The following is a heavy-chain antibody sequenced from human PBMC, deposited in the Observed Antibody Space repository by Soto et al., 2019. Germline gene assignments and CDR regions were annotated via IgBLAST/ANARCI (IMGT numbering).Heavy chain of an antibody. J-gene: IGHJ3*02. Sequence: GGSLRLSCAASGFTFSSYSMNWVRQAPGKGLEWVSYISSSSSTIYYADSVKGRFTISRDNAKNSLYLQMNSLRAEDTAVYYCAREVGSYYDFWSGYSRDVFDIWGQGSMVIVSS. CDR1: GFTFSSYS. CDR2: ISSSSSTI. CDR3: AREVGSYYDFWSGYSRDVFDI. D-gene: IGHD3-3*01. V-gene: IGHV3-48*01.